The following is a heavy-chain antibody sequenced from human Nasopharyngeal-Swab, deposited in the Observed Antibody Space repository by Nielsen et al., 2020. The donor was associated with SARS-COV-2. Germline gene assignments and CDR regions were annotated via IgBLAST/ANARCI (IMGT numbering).Heavy chain of an antibody. V-gene: IGHV1-46*01. D-gene: IGHD1-26*01. CDR2: INPSGGST. CDR3: AREEATKGGFDP. CDR1: GYTFTSYY. Sequence: ASVKVSCNASGYTFTSYYIHWVRQAPGQGLEWMGIINPSGGSTSYAQKFQGRVTMTRDTSTSTVYMELSSLRSEDTAVYYCAREEATKGGFDPWGQGTLVTVSS. J-gene: IGHJ5*02.